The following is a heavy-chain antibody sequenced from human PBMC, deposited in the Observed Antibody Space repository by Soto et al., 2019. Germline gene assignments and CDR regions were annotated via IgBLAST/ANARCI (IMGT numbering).Heavy chain of an antibody. J-gene: IGHJ4*02. CDR2: IKQDGSEK. D-gene: IGHD2-8*01. Sequence: PGGSLRLSCAASGFTFSSYWMSWVRQAPGKGLEWVANIKQDGSEKYYVDSVKGRFTISRDNAKNSLYLQMNSLRAEDTAVYYCASDYGVCYTGHWFWGQGTLVTVSS. V-gene: IGHV3-7*01. CDR1: GFTFSSYW. CDR3: ASDYGVCYTGHWF.